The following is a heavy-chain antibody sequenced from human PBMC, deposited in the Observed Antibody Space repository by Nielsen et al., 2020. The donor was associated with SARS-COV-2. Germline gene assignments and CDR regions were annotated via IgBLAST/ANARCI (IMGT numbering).Heavy chain of an antibody. V-gene: IGHV1-46*01. CDR2: INTSDGST. Sequence: GGSLRLSCAASGFTFSSYAMHWVRQAPGQGLEWMGIINTSDGSTTYAQKFQGRVTMTRDTSTRTVYMELRSLRSEDTAVYYCARDDTVTMYYYSYYGMDVWGQGTTVTVSS. D-gene: IGHD4-17*01. CDR3: ARDDTVTMYYYSYYGMDV. CDR1: GFTFSSYA. J-gene: IGHJ6*02.